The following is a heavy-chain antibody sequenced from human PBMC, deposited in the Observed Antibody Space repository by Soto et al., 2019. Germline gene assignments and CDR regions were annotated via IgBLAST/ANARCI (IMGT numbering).Heavy chain of an antibody. D-gene: IGHD3-22*01. CDR1: GYTFTSYA. V-gene: IGHV1-3*01. J-gene: IGHJ4*02. Sequence: ASVKVSCKASGYTFTSYAMHWVRQAPRQRLEWMGWINAGNGNTKYSQKFQGRVTITRDTSASTAYMELSSLRSEDTAVYYCARVSPTRFNYYDSSGPFDYWGQGTLVTVSS. CDR3: ARVSPTRFNYYDSSGPFDY. CDR2: INAGNGNT.